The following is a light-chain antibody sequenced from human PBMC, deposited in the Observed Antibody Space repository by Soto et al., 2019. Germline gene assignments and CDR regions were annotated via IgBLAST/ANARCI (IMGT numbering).Light chain of an antibody. Sequence: MVLTPSSGPRSLSPGCADALACISSQSVTSDYLAWYQQKPGQAPRLLIYGASTRATGIPARFSGSGSGTEFTLIISSLQSEDCAVYYCQQYNNWPGTFGQGTKVDIK. CDR3: QQYNNWPGT. CDR2: GAS. CDR1: QSVTSD. J-gene: IGKJ1*01. V-gene: IGKV3-15*01.